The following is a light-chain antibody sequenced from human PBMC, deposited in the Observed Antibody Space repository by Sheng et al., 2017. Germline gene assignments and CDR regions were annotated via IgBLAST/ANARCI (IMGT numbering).Light chain of an antibody. CDR3: SSYTSTSTLYV. CDR1: SSDVGGYNY. CDR2: DVS. V-gene: IGLV2-14*03. J-gene: IGLJ1*01. Sequence: QSALTQPASVSGSPGQSITISCTGTSSDVGGYNYVSWYQQHPDKAPKLIIYDVSNRPSGVSNRFSGSKSGNTASLTISGLQAEDEADYYCSSYTSTSTLYVFGSGTKVTVL.